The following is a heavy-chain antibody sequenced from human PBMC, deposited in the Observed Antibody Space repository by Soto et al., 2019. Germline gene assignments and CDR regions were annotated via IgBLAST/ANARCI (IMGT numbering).Heavy chain of an antibody. CDR2: INHSGST. Sequence: SETLSLTCAVYGGSFSGYYWSWIRQPPGKGLEWIGEINHSGSTNYNPSLKSRVTISVDTSKNQFSLKLSSVTAADTAVYYCARQSPYYYGSGSYYNFDYWGQGTLVTVSS. CDR3: ARQSPYYYGSGSYYNFDY. CDR1: GGSFSGYY. J-gene: IGHJ4*02. D-gene: IGHD3-10*01. V-gene: IGHV4-34*01.